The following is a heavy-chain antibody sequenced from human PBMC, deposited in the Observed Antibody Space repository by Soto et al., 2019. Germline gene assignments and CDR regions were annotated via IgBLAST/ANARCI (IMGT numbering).Heavy chain of an antibody. CDR3: ARGFPLWFDP. V-gene: IGHV3-66*01. J-gene: IGHJ5*02. Sequence: GGSLRLSCAASGFTVSSNYMSWVRQAPGKGLEWVSVIYSGGTTYYTDSVKGRFTISRDNSKNTLYLQMNSLRSEDTAVYYCARGFPLWFDPWGQGTLVTVSS. D-gene: IGHD3-3*01. CDR1: GFTVSSNY. CDR2: IYSGGTT.